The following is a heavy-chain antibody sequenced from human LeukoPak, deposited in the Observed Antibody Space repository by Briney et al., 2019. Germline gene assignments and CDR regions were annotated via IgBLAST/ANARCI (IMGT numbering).Heavy chain of an antibody. CDR2: INHSGST. D-gene: IGHD6-19*01. V-gene: IGHV4-34*01. Sequence: SETLSLTCAVYGGSFSGYYWSWIRQPPGKGLEWIGEINHSGSTNYNPSLKSRVTISVDTSKNQFSLKLSSVTAADTAVYYCARDHSSGWNRRAKSMDVWGKGTTVTVSS. J-gene: IGHJ6*03. CDR1: GGSFSGYY. CDR3: ARDHSSGWNRRAKSMDV.